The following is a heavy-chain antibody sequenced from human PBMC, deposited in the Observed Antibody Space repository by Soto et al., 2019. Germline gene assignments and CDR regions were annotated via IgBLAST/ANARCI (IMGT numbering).Heavy chain of an antibody. J-gene: IGHJ4*02. V-gene: IGHV3-33*01. CDR1: GFTFSSYG. Sequence: QVQLVESGGGVVQPGRSLRLSCAASGFTFSSYGMHWVRQAPGKGLEWVAVIWYDGSNKYYADSVKGRFTISRDNSKNTLYLQMNSLRAEDTAVYYCAREEDDPMYYFDYWGQGTLVTVSS. D-gene: IGHD2-15*01. CDR2: IWYDGSNK. CDR3: AREEDDPMYYFDY.